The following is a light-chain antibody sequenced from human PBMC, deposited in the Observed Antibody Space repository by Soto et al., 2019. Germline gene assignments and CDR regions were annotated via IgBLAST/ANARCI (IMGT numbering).Light chain of an antibody. V-gene: IGLV1-40*01. CDR2: GNS. CDR1: SSNIGAGYH. Sequence: QSVLTQPPSVSGAPGQRVTISCTGSSSNIGAGYHVHWYQHLPGTAPKVLIYGNSNRPSGVPDRFSGSKSGTSASLAITGLQAEDEADYYCQSYDSSLSGSLFGGGTKVTVL. CDR3: QSYDSSLSGSL. J-gene: IGLJ2*01.